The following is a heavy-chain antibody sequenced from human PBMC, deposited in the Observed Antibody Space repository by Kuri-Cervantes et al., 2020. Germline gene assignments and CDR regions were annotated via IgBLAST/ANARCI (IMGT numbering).Heavy chain of an antibody. CDR1: GYTFTSYA. Sequence: ALVKVSCKASGYTFTSYAMHWVRQAPGQRLEWMGWINAGNDNTKSSQKFQGRVTLTRDTSASTAYMDLSSLRSEDTAVYYCARGSGQRYFDLDHWGQGTLVTVSS. V-gene: IGHV1-3*01. J-gene: IGHJ4*02. D-gene: IGHD3-9*01. CDR3: ARGSGQRYFDLDH. CDR2: INAGNDNT.